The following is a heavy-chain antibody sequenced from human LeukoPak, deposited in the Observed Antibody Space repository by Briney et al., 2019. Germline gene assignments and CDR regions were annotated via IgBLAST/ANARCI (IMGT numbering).Heavy chain of an antibody. D-gene: IGHD6-13*01. CDR3: ARDESSSWYAYFQH. Sequence: ASVKVSCKASGYTFTSYTMHWVRHVPGQRLEWMGGINAGNGNTKYSQKFQGRVTITRDTSASTAYMELSSLRSEDTAVYYCARDESSSWYAYFQHWGQGTLVTVSS. CDR2: INAGNGNT. J-gene: IGHJ1*01. CDR1: GYTFTSYT. V-gene: IGHV1-3*01.